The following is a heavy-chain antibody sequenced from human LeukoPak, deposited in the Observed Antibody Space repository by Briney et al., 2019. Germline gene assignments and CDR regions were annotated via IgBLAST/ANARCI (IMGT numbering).Heavy chain of an antibody. J-gene: IGHJ6*03. CDR3: AREYSSSWYDYYYYYMDV. CDR2: IIPIFGTA. CDR1: GGTFSSYA. D-gene: IGHD6-13*01. V-gene: IGHV1-69*05. Sequence: ASVKVSCKASGGTFSSYAISWVRQAPGQGLEWMGGIIPIFGTANYAQKFQGRVTMTRDMSTSTVYMELSSLRSEDTAVYYCAREYSSSWYDYYYYYMDVWGKGTTVTVSS.